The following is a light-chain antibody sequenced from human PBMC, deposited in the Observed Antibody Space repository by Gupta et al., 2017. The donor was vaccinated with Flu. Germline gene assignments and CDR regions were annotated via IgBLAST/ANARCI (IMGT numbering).Light chain of an antibody. J-gene: IGLJ3*02. Sequence: QSALTQPASVSGSPGQSIIISCTGTSSDVGDYNRVSWYQQHQGKAPKLIIYEVSNRPSGVSNRFSGSKSGNTASLTISGLQADDEADYDCSSYTRSTASIIAWVFGGGTKVTVL. CDR3: SSYTRSTASIIAWV. CDR2: EVS. CDR1: SSDVGDYNR. V-gene: IGLV2-14*01.